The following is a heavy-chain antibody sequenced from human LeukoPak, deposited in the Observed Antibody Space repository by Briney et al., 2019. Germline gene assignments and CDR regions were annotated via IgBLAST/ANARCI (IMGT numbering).Heavy chain of an antibody. CDR3: AKAGGLGSYYTSRFDP. V-gene: IGHV3-9*01. CDR1: GFTFDNYA. D-gene: IGHD3-10*01. CDR2: ISWNSDTI. J-gene: IGHJ5*02. Sequence: GGSLRLSCAASGFTFDNYAMHWVRQPPGRGLEWVSSISWNSDTIGYADSVKGRFTISRDNAKNSVYLQMNSLRPEDTALYYCAKAGGLGSYYTSRFDPWGQGTLVTVSS.